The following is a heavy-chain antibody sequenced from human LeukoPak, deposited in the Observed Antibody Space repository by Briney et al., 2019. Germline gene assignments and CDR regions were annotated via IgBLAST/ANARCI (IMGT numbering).Heavy chain of an antibody. CDR2: ISGPGTDT. CDR1: GFTFNNSA. J-gene: IGHJ1*01. D-gene: IGHD6-13*01. Sequence: GGSLRLSCAASGFTFNNSAMSWVRQTPGTGLEWVATISGPGTDTYYTDSVKGRLTISRDNSKNTLYLQMNSLRSEDAAIYYCAKDYSSWHQYFQHWGQGTLVTVSS. V-gene: IGHV3-23*01. CDR3: AKDYSSWHQYFQH.